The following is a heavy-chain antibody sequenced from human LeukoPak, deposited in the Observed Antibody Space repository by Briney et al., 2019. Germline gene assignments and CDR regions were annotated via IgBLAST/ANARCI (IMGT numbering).Heavy chain of an antibody. CDR2: ISSSSSYI. D-gene: IGHD2-2*01. Sequence: GGSLRLSCAASGFTFSSYSMNWVRQAPGEGLEWVSSISSSSSYIYYADSVKGRFTISRDNAKNSLYLQMNSLRAEDTAVYYCARRLCPDFDYWGQGTLVTVSS. V-gene: IGHV3-21*01. CDR3: ARRLCPDFDY. J-gene: IGHJ4*02. CDR1: GFTFSSYS.